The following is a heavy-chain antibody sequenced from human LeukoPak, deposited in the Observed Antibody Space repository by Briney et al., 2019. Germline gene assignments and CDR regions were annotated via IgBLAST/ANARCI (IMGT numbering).Heavy chain of an antibody. V-gene: IGHV1-2*02. J-gene: IGHJ3*02. Sequence: ASVKVSCKASGGTFSSYAISWVRQAPGQGLEWMGWINPNSGVTDYAQNFQGRVTMTRDTSISTAYVELSRLRSDDTAVYYCARAKYNSGWYGAFDIWGQGTMVTVSS. CDR3: ARAKYNSGWYGAFDI. D-gene: IGHD6-19*01. CDR2: INPNSGVT. CDR1: GGTFSSYA.